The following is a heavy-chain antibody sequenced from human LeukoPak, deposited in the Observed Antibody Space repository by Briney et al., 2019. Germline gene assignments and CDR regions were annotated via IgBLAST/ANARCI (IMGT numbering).Heavy chain of an antibody. CDR3: ARLWADTAY. J-gene: IGHJ4*02. CDR2: ISGANGDT. D-gene: IGHD1-26*01. Sequence: GASVTVSCEASGYTFTTYSITWVRQAPGQGLEWMGWISGANGDTNYAEKFQGRITMTTDSSTSTAYMDLRSLTPDDTGLYYCARLWADTAYWGQGTLVTVSS. V-gene: IGHV1-18*01. CDR1: GYTFTTYS.